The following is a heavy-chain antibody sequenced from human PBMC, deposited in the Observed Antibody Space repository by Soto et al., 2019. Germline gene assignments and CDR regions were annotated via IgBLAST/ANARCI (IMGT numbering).Heavy chain of an antibody. CDR3: AKDHHCRSPSCLKY. CDR2: ISYDGSNK. D-gene: IGHD2-2*01. Sequence: PGGSLRLSCAASGFTFSSYGMHWVRQAPGKGLEWVADISYDGSNKYYADSVKGRFTISRDNSKNALYLQMNSLRAEDTAVYYCAKDHHCRSPSCLKYWGQGTLVTVSS. V-gene: IGHV3-30*18. CDR1: GFTFSSYG. J-gene: IGHJ4*02.